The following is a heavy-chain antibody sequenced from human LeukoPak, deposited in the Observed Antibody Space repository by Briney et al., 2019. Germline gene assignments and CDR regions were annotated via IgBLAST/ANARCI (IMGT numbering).Heavy chain of an antibody. CDR1: GASISSSY. V-gene: IGHV4-34*01. D-gene: IGHD5-18*01. Sequence: SETLSLTCTVSGASISSSYWSWIRQPPGKGLEWIGEINHSGSTNYNPSLKSRVTISVDTSKNQFSLKLSSVTAADTAVYYCARGPRIQLWPTHLVFFDYWGQGTLVTVSS. CDR3: ARGPRIQLWPTHLVFFDY. CDR2: INHSGST. J-gene: IGHJ4*02.